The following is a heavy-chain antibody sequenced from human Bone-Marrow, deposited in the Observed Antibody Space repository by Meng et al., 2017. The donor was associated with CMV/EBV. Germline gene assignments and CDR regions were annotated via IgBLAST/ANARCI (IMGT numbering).Heavy chain of an antibody. Sequence: GGSLRLSCAASGFSFRSYSMTWVRQAPGKGLEWVSSISSTSNFIYYADSVKGRFTISRDNAKNSLYLQMNSLRAEDTAIYYCARAMLPFRLRFVTYGMDVWGHGTTVTFSS. CDR2: ISSTSNFI. D-gene: IGHD3-3*01. V-gene: IGHV3-21*04. CDR1: GFSFRSYS. CDR3: ARAMLPFRLRFVTYGMDV. J-gene: IGHJ6*02.